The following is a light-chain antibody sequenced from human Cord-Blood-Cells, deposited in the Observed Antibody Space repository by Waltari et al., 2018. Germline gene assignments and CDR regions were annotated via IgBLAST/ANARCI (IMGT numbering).Light chain of an antibody. CDR2: GAS. Sequence: EIVMTQSPATLSVSPGERATLSCRASQSVSSNLAWYQQKPGQAPRLLIYGASTRATGIPARFSGSGSDTEFTLTISSLQSEDFAVYYCQQYNNWPPYTFGQGTKLEIK. CDR3: QQYNNWPPYT. J-gene: IGKJ2*01. CDR1: QSVSSN. V-gene: IGKV3-15*01.